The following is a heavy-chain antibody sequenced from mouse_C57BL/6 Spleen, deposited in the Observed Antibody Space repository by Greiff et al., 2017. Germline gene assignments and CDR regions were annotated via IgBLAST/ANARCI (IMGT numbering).Heavy chain of an antibody. CDR1: GYTFTSYW. V-gene: IGHV1-52*01. CDR2: IDPSDSET. CDR3: ARSTMITTAADYAKDY. J-gene: IGHJ4*01. D-gene: IGHD2-4*01. Sequence: QVQLQQPGAELVRPGSSVKLSCKASGYTFTSYWMHWVKQRPIQGLEWIGNIDPSDSETHYNQKFKDKATLTVDKSSSTAYMQLSSLTSEDSAVYYCARSTMITTAADYAKDYWGQGASVTGSS.